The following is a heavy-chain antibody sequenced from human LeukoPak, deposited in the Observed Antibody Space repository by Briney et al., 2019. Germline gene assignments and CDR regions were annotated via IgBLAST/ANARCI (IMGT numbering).Heavy chain of an antibody. J-gene: IGHJ3*02. CDR3: ARDLKYCSGGSCYFSAFDI. D-gene: IGHD2-15*01. CDR1: GYTFTGYY. Sequence: ASVKVSCKASGYTFTGYYMHWVRQAPGQGLEGMGWINPNSGGTNYAQKFQGRVTMTRDTSISTAYMELSRLRSDDTAVYYCARDLKYCSGGSCYFSAFDIWGQGTMVTVSS. CDR2: INPNSGGT. V-gene: IGHV1-2*02.